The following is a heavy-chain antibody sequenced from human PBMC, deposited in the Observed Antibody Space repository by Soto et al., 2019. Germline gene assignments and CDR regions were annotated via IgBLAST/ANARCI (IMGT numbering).Heavy chain of an antibody. J-gene: IGHJ6*02. D-gene: IGHD2-15*01. CDR2: IYPGDSDT. CDR1: GYSFTDYW. CDR3: ARPRREDCSQDSCYSPPYYYGMDV. Sequence: GESLKISCQGSGYSFTDYWVGWVRQMPGKGLEWMGIIYPGDSDTRYSPSFQGQVTISADKSISTAYLQWNSLKASDSAMYYCARPRREDCSQDSCYSPPYYYGMDVCGQGTTVTVSS. V-gene: IGHV5-51*01.